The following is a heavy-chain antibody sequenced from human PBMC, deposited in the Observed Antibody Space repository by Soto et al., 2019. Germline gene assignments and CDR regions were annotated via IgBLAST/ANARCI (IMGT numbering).Heavy chain of an antibody. V-gene: IGHV3-66*01. J-gene: IGHJ4*02. CDR1: GLTVSSNY. D-gene: IGHD6-6*01. CDR3: AREEAEARRGSFDH. CDR2: IYTAGTT. Sequence: EVQLVESGGGLVQPGGSLRLSCAASGLTVSSNYMSWVRQAPGKGLEWVSVIYTAGTTYYADSVKGRFTISRDKSKNTVYLQMNSLRAEDTAVYYCAREEAEARRGSFDHWGQGTLVTVSS.